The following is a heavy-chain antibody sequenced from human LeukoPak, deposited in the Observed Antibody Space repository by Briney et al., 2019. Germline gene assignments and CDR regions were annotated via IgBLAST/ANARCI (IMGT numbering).Heavy chain of an antibody. CDR3: ARQSYGDYYYFDY. J-gene: IGHJ4*02. D-gene: IGHD4-17*01. CDR2: IYYSGST. CDR1: GGSISSYY. Sequence: SETLSLTCTVSGGSISSYYWSWIRQPPGKGLEWIGYIYYSGSTNYNPSLKSRVTISVDTSKNQFSLKLSSVTAADTAVYYCARQSYGDYYYFDYWGQGTLVTVSS. V-gene: IGHV4-59*08.